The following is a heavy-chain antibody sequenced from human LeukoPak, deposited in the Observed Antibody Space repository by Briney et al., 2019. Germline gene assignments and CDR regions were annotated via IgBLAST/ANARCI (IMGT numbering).Heavy chain of an antibody. V-gene: IGHV4-59*01. CDR3: ARRRDWFGP. CDR1: GGSISSFY. CDR2: ISDTGST. J-gene: IGHJ5*02. Sequence: SETLSLTCTVSGGSISSFYWGWIRQPPGKGLEWIGYISDTGSTDYNPSLRSRVTISVDTSKNQFSLKLSSVSAADTAVYYCARRRDWFGPWGQGTLVTVSS.